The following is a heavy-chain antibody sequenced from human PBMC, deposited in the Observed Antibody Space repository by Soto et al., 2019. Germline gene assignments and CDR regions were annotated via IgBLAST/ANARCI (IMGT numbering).Heavy chain of an antibody. CDR1: GYTFTGYY. Sequence: GASVKVSCKASGYTFTGYYMHWVRQAPGQGLEWMGWINPNSGGTNYAQKFQGWVTMTRDTSISTAYMELSRLRSDDTAVYYCARGDTAMAGDYYYYYGMDVWVQGTTVTVSS. J-gene: IGHJ6*02. V-gene: IGHV1-2*04. CDR3: ARGDTAMAGDYYYYYGMDV. CDR2: INPNSGGT. D-gene: IGHD5-18*01.